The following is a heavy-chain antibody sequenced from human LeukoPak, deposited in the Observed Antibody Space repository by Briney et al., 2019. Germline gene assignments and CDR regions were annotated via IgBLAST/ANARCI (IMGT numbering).Heavy chain of an antibody. Sequence: GGSLRLSCAASGFTVSSNYMTWVRQAPGKGLEWVSVIYSGGSTYYADSVKGRFTISRDNSKNTLYLQMNSLRAEDTAVYYCAEGRYSYGYADYMDVWGKGTTVTVSS. CDR2: IYSGGST. CDR3: AEGRYSYGYADYMDV. J-gene: IGHJ6*03. CDR1: GFTVSSNY. V-gene: IGHV3-53*01. D-gene: IGHD5-18*01.